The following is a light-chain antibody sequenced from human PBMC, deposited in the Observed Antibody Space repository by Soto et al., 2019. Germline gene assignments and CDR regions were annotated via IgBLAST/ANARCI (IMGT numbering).Light chain of an antibody. CDR2: KAS. V-gene: IGKV1-5*03. Sequence: DIQMTQSPSTLSASVGDRVTITCRASQSISSWLAWYQQRPGKAPKLLIHKASSLQSGVPSRFSGSGSGTEFTLTISSLQPDDFATYFCQQYSDYSRTFGQGTKVDIK. CDR1: QSISSW. J-gene: IGKJ1*01. CDR3: QQYSDYSRT.